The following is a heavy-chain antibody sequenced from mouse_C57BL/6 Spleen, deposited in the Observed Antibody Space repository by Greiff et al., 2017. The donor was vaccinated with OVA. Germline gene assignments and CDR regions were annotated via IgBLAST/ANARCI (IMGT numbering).Heavy chain of an antibody. D-gene: IGHD1-1*02. CDR3: ARDLGYGYYFDY. Sequence: EVQRVESEGGLVQPGSSMKLSCTASGFTFSDYYMAWVRQVPEKGLEWVANINYDGSSTYYLDSLKSRFIISRDNAKNILYLQMSSLKSEDTATYYCARDLGYGYYFDYWGQGTTLTVSS. J-gene: IGHJ2*01. CDR1: GFTFSDYY. V-gene: IGHV5-16*01. CDR2: INYDGSST.